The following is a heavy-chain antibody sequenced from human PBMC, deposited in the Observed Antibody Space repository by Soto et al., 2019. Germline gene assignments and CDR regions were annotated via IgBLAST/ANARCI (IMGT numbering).Heavy chain of an antibody. D-gene: IGHD3-9*01. CDR2: ISGSGGST. V-gene: IGHV3-23*01. J-gene: IGHJ4*02. CDR1: GFTFSSYA. Sequence: GGSLRLSCAASGFTFSSYAMSWVRQAPGKGLEWVSAISGSGGSTYYADSVKGRFTISRDNSKNTLYLQMNSLRAEDTAVYYCANLFWYDGWDGAVFDYWGQGTLVTVSS. CDR3: ANLFWYDGWDGAVFDY.